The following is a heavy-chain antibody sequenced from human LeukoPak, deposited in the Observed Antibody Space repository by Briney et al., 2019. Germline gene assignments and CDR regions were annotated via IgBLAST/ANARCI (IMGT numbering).Heavy chain of an antibody. V-gene: IGHV3-33*08. Sequence: GGSLRLSCAASGFTFSSYAMHWVRQAPGKGLEWVAVIWYDGSNKYYADSVKGRFTISRDNSKNTLYLQMNSLRAEDTAVYYCARDRVYCSGGSCAPYFDYWGQGTLVTVSS. CDR1: GFTFSSYA. CDR3: ARDRVYCSGGSCAPYFDY. J-gene: IGHJ4*02. D-gene: IGHD2-15*01. CDR2: IWYDGSNK.